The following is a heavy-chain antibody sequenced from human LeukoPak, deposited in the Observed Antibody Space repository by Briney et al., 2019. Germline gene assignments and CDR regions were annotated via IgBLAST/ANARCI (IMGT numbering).Heavy chain of an antibody. J-gene: IGHJ4*02. V-gene: IGHV1-69*04. CDR2: IIPIVDIG. CDR3: ATDLNLGEFSLYAPFDY. D-gene: IGHD3-16*02. Sequence: ASVKVSCKASGATFNTFAISWVRQAPGQGLEWMGRIIPIVDIGKTAQKFKGRVTITADKSTSTGYMELTSLRSEDTAVYYCATDLNLGEFSLYAPFDYWGQGTLVTVSS. CDR1: GATFNTFA.